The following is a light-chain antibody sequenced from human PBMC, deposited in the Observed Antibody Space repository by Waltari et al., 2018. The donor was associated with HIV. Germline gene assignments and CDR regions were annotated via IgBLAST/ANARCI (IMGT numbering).Light chain of an antibody. CDR3: QQSYSTPSIT. Sequence: DIQMTQSPASLSASVGDRVTITCRASQSISRYLNWYQQKPGKAPKLLIYAASSLQSEVPSRFSGSGSGTDFTLTISSLQPEDFATYYCQQSYSTPSITFGQGTRLEIK. V-gene: IGKV1-39*01. CDR2: AAS. CDR1: QSISRY. J-gene: IGKJ5*01.